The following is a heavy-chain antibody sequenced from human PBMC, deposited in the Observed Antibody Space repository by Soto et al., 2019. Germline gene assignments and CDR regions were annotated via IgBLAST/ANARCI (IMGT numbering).Heavy chain of an antibody. Sequence: QMQLVQSGAEVKKTGSSVKVSCKASGYTFPQHYLHWVRQAPGQALEWMGWITPLNGDVNYAQKFQERVTSTRDRSPNTGYMEMSSPKSEDTAMYYCATGGAGPAPFTWELPDHWGQGTLVTVSS. CDR2: ITPLNGDV. J-gene: IGHJ4*02. V-gene: IGHV1-45*02. D-gene: IGHD1-26*01. CDR1: GYTFPQHY. CDR3: ATGGAGPAPFTWELPDH.